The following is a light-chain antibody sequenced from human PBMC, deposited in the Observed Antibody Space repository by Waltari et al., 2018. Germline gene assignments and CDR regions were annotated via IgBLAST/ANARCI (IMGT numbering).Light chain of an antibody. CDR1: RSLLHSNGNTY. Sequence: DIVMTQSPLSLPVTPGEPASISCRSSRSLLHSNGNTYLDWYLQKPGQSPQLLIYLGSTRASGVPDRFSGSGSGTDFTLKISRLEAEDVGVYYCMQALEAPWTFGQGTRVEIK. V-gene: IGKV2-28*01. J-gene: IGKJ1*01. CDR3: MQALEAPWT. CDR2: LGS.